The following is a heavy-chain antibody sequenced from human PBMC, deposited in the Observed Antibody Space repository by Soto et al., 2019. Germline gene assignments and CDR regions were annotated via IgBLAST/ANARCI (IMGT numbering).Heavy chain of an antibody. CDR3: ARHYSAMGV. CDR2: IYSDNNT. J-gene: IGHJ6*02. CDR1: GFTVSRDS. V-gene: IGHV3-53*02. Sequence: EVQLVETGGDLIQPGGSLRLSCAASGFTVSRDSMTWVRQAPGKGLEWISIIYSDNNTDYADSVKGRFSISRDTAKNILYLQMNSLRAEDTAEDYCARHYSAMGVWGQGTTVTVSS.